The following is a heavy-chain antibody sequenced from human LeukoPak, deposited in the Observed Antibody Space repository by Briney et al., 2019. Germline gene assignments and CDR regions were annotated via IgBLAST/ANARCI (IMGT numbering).Heavy chain of an antibody. CDR2: IWNDGNNK. J-gene: IGHJ4*02. Sequence: PGGSLRLSCAASGFAFSTYGMHWVRQAPGKGLEWVAFIWNDGNNKYYPDSVKGRFTISRDNSKNTLYLQMNSLRAEDTAAYFCGKAIGYSSSAVDFWGQGTLVTVSS. D-gene: IGHD6-6*01. CDR3: GKAIGYSSSAVDF. V-gene: IGHV3-30*02. CDR1: GFAFSTYG.